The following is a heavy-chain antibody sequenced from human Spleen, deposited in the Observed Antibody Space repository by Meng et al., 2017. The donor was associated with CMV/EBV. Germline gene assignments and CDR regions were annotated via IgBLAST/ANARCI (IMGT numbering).Heavy chain of an antibody. J-gene: IGHJ4*02. V-gene: IGHV4-30-2*01. CDR1: GDSNSSGPYS. Sequence: SGDSNSSGPYSWSRSRQPPGKGLEWLGYVYSTGTTFDNPSLKSRVTISVDKFNNQSSLKLTSVTAADTAVYYCARGRRDGYHHYYCDHWGQGTLVTVSS. D-gene: IGHD5-24*01. CDR2: VYSTGTT. CDR3: ARGRRDGYHHYYCDH.